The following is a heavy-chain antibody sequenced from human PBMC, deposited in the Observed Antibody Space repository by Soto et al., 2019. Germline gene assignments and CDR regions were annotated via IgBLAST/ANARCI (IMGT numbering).Heavy chain of an antibody. D-gene: IGHD6-19*01. Sequence: EVQLVESGGGLIQPGGSLRLSCAASGFAVSSKYMTWVRQAPGKGLEWVSVRYGGGTTYYADSVKGRFTISRDTSKNTLYLQMNSLRAEDTAVYYCVQTTGWPGFDFWGQGTLVTVSS. CDR3: VQTTGWPGFDF. CDR1: GFAVSSKY. CDR2: RYGGGTT. J-gene: IGHJ4*02. V-gene: IGHV3-53*01.